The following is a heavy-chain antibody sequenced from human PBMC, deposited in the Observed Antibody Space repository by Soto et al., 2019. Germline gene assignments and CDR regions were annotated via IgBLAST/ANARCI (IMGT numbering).Heavy chain of an antibody. CDR3: VQGASTARQPLDS. V-gene: IGHV3-30*03. CDR1: GFIFRNFG. D-gene: IGHD1-26*01. J-gene: IGHJ4*02. CDR2: ISGDGNDK. Sequence: QVQLVESGGGVVQPGRSLRLSCAASGFIFRNFGMHWVRRAPGKGLEWVATISGDGNDKYYPDSMKGRFTISRENFSNTLYLQLNSLRPEDTAVYHCVQGASTARQPLDSWGQGVLVTVSS.